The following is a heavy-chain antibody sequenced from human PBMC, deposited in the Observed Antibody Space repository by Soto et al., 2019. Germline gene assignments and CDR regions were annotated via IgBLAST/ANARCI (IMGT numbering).Heavy chain of an antibody. CDR1: GFTFSNFW. CDR2: IKEDGSEK. V-gene: IGHV3-7*04. J-gene: IGHJ4*02. D-gene: IGHD3-16*01. CDR3: GGGGRGGSDY. Sequence: EVQLVESGGGLVQPGGSLRLSCAASGFTFSNFWMSWVRQAPGKGLEWVANIKEDGSEKYYVDSVKGRFTISRNNAQNSLYLQMNSMSDEAAAVYYCGGGGRGGSDYWGPGTLVTVSS.